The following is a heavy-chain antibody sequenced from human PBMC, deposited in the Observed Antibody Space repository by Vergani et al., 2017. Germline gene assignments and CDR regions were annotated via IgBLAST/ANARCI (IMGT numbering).Heavy chain of an antibody. V-gene: IGHV1-69*12. CDR3: AGDSAKYYDSSGRGLGGMDV. CDR1: GDTFSRYT. J-gene: IGHJ6*02. Sequence: QVQLVQSGAEVKKPGSSVKVSCKASGDTFSRYTIKWVRQAPGQGLEWMGGIIPIFGTANYAQKFQDRVTITADESTSTVYMELSSLRSEDTAVYYCAGDSAKYYDSSGRGLGGMDVWGQGTTVTVSS. D-gene: IGHD3-22*01. CDR2: IIPIFGTA.